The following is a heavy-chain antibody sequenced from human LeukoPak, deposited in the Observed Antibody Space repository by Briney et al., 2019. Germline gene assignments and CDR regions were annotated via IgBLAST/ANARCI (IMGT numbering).Heavy chain of an antibody. V-gene: IGHV3-66*01. CDR3: ARVRDGYNFFDN. CDR1: GFTVSGNY. D-gene: IGHD5-24*01. CDR2: IYSGGPT. J-gene: IGHJ4*02. Sequence: GGSLRLSCAASGFTVSGNYMGWVRQAPGKGLEWVSVIYSGGPTYYADSVKGRFTISRDNSKNTLYLQMNSLRAEDTAVYYCARVRDGYNFFDNWGQGTLVTVSS.